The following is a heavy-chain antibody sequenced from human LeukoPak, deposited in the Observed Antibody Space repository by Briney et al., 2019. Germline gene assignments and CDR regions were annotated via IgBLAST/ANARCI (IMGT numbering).Heavy chain of an antibody. J-gene: IGHJ5*02. V-gene: IGHV5-51*01. D-gene: IGHD3-22*01. CDR3: AKGYDSSNNFSSS. CDR1: GYSFTTYW. Sequence: GESLKISCKASGYSFTTYWIGWVRQMPGRGLEWMGIIYPGDSDTRYSPSFQGQVTISADKSINTAYLQWSSLKVSDTAMYYCAKGYDSSNNFSSSWGQGTPVTVSS. CDR2: IYPGDSDT.